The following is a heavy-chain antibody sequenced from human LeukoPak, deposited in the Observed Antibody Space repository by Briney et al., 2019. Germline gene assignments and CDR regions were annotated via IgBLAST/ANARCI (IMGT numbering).Heavy chain of an antibody. CDR2: IYSGGST. J-gene: IGHJ3*02. D-gene: IGHD4-23*01. CDR1: GFTVSSNY. V-gene: IGHV3-53*01. Sequence: GGSLRLSCAASGFTVSSNYMSWVRQAPGKGLGWVSVIYSGGSTYYADSVKGRFTISRDNSKNTLYLQMSSLRAEDTAVYYCARLVYGGNAFDIWGQGTMVTVSS. CDR3: ARLVYGGNAFDI.